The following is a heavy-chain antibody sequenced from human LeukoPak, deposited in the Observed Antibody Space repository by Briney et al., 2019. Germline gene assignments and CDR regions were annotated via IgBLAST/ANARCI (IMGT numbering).Heavy chain of an antibody. CDR3: AKAGYCSSTSCSDY. Sequence: GRSLRLSCAASGFTFDDYAMPWVRQAPGKGLEWVSGISWNSGSIGYADSVKGRFTISRDNAKNSLYLQMNSLRAEDTALYYCAKAGYCSSTSCSDYWGQGTLVTVSS. CDR1: GFTFDDYA. D-gene: IGHD2-2*01. J-gene: IGHJ4*02. V-gene: IGHV3-9*01. CDR2: ISWNSGSI.